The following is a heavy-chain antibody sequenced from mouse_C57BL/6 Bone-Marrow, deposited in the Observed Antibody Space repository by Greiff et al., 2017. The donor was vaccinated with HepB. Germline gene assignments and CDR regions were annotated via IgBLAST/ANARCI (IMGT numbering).Heavy chain of an antibody. V-gene: IGHV5-9-1*02. CDR1: GFTFSSYA. Sequence: EVQRVESGEGLVKPGGSLKLSCAASGFTFSSYAMSWVRQTPEKRLEWVAYISSGGAYIYYADTVKGRFTISRDNARNTLYLQMSSLKSEDTAMYYCTRELRLHYYAMDYWGQGTSVTVSS. J-gene: IGHJ4*01. D-gene: IGHD3-2*02. CDR2: ISSGGAYI. CDR3: TRELRLHYYAMDY.